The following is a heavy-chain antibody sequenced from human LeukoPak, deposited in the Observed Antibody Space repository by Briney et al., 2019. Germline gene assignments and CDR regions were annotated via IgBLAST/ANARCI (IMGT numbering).Heavy chain of an antibody. CDR2: INPNSGGT. Sequence: ASVKVSCKASGYTFTSYDINWVRQATGQGLEWMGWINPNSGGTNYAQKFQGRVTMTRDTSISTAYMELSRLRSDDTAVYYCARGQKYCSSTSCYNYMDVWGKGTTVTVSS. J-gene: IGHJ6*03. V-gene: IGHV1-2*02. CDR1: GYTFTSYD. D-gene: IGHD2-2*02. CDR3: ARGQKYCSSTSCYNYMDV.